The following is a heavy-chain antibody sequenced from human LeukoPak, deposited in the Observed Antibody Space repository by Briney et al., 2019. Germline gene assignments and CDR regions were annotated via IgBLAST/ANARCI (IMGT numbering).Heavy chain of an antibody. J-gene: IGHJ4*02. CDR2: MNPNSGNT. CDR3: ARRIGYYDYVWGEYYFDY. Sequence: ASVKVSCKASGYTFTSYDINWVRQATGPGLEWMGWMNPNSGNTGYAQKFQGRVTMTRNTSISTAYMELSSLRSEDTAVYYCARRIGYYDYVWGEYYFDYWGQGTLVTVSS. CDR1: GYTFTSYD. D-gene: IGHD3-16*01. V-gene: IGHV1-8*01.